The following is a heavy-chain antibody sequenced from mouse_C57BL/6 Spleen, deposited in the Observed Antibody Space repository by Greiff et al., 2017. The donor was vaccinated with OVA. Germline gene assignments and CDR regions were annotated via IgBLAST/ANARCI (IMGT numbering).Heavy chain of an antibody. D-gene: IGHD2-2*01. V-gene: IGHV1-82*01. CDR2: SYPGDGDT. CDR3: ARWNYGYGDY. CDR1: GYAFSSSW. J-gene: IGHJ4*01. Sequence: VQLQQSGPELVKPGASVKISCKASGYAFSSSWMNWVKQRPGKGLEWIGRSYPGDGDTNYNGKVKGKATLTADKASSTAYMQLSSLTSEDSAVYFCARWNYGYGDYWGQGTSVTVSS.